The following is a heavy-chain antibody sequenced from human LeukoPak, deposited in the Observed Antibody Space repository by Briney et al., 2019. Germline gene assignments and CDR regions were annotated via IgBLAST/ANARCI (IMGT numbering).Heavy chain of an antibody. D-gene: IGHD3-22*01. Sequence: GGSLRLSCAASGFTFSSYSMNWVRQAPGKGLEWVSSISSSSSCIYYADSVKGRFTISRDNAKNSLYLQMNSLRAEDTAVYYCARDSGYYDSSGYYYDPPYGSDYWGQGTLVTVSS. CDR3: ARDSGYYDSSGYYYDPPYGSDY. V-gene: IGHV3-21*01. CDR2: ISSSSSCI. J-gene: IGHJ4*02. CDR1: GFTFSSYS.